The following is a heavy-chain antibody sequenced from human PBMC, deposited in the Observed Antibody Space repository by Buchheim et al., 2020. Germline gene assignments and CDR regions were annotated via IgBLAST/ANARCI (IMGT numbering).Heavy chain of an antibody. CDR3: ASPIWGWYFDL. D-gene: IGHD3-9*01. CDR1: GFTFSSYS. J-gene: IGHJ2*01. CDR2: ISSSSSTI. Sequence: EVQLVESGGGLVQPGGSLRLSCAASGFTFSSYSMNWVRQAPGKGLEWVSYISSSSSTIYYADSVKGRFTISRANAKNSLYLQMNSLRAEDTAVYYCASPIWGWYFDLWGRGTL. V-gene: IGHV3-48*01.